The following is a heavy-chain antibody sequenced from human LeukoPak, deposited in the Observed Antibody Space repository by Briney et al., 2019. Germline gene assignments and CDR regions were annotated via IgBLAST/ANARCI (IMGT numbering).Heavy chain of an antibody. CDR1: GGSISSYY. CDR3: ARASATDLSHFDY. V-gene: IGHV4-59*01. Sequence: SETLSLTCTVSGGSISSYYWSWIRQPPGKGLEWIGYIYYSGSTNYNPSLKSRVTISVDTSKNQFSLKLSSVTAADTAVYYCARASATDLSHFDYWGQGTLVTVSS. J-gene: IGHJ4*02. D-gene: IGHD3-16*02. CDR2: IYYSGST.